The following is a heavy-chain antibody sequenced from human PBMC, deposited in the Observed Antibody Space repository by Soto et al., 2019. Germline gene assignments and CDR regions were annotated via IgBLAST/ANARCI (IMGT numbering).Heavy chain of an antibody. D-gene: IGHD6-19*01. V-gene: IGHV4-4*02. CDR1: GDSISSTHW. CDR3: ARGAVAGTRVDY. Sequence: PSETLSLTCVVSGDSISSTHWWTWVRQTPGTGLEWIGEVYHTGSTKYNPSLKSRVTISVDKSKNQFSLKLSSVTAADTAVYYCARGAVAGTRVDYWGQGTLVTVSS. CDR2: VYHTGST. J-gene: IGHJ4*02.